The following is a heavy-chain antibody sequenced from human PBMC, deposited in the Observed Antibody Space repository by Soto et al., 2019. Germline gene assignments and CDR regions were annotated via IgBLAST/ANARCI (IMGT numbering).Heavy chain of an antibody. CDR1: GFIFSEST. D-gene: IGHD2-15*01. CDR3: VKQAHGLDGVAFDY. V-gene: IGHV3-64D*06. J-gene: IGHJ4*02. CDR2: VSTRGRST. Sequence: GGSLRLSCSASGFIFSESTIYWVRQGPGKGLEAISAVSTRGRSTYYADSVKDRFTISRDNSKNTLFLQMGSLRPEDTAIYYCVKQAHGLDGVAFDYWGQGTQVTVSS.